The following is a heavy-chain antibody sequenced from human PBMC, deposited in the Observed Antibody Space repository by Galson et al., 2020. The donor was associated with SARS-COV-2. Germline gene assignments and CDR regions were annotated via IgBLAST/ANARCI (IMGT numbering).Heavy chain of an antibody. V-gene: IGHV1-46*01. CDR2: INPSGVST. D-gene: IGHD6-13*01. CDR1: GNPFSTYF. J-gene: IGHJ4*02. Sequence: ASVKVSCKASGNPFSTYFIHWLRQAPGQGLEWMGMINPSGVSTKYAQKFQGRVTMSSDTSTSTVYMEVSSLRSDDTAVYYCARSAADYSSNWVDYWGQGTRVTVSS. CDR3: ARSAADYSSNWVDY.